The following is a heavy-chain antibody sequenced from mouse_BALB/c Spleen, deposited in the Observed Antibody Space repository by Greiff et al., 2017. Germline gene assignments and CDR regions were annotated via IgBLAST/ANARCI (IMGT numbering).Heavy chain of an antibody. CDR2: IDPANGNT. V-gene: IGHV14-3*02. CDR1: GFNIKDTY. D-gene: IGHD1-1*01. J-gene: IGHJ1*01. Sequence: EVQLQQSGAELVKPGASVKLSCTASGFNIKDTYMHWVKQRPEQGLEWIGRIDPANGNTKYDPKFQGKATITADTSSNTAYLQLSSLTSEDTAVYYCARPYYYGSSYWYFDVWGAGTTGTVSS. CDR3: ARPYYYGSSYWYFDV.